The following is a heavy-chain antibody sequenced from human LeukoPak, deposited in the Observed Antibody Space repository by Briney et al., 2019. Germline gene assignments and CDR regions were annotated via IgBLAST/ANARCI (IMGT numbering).Heavy chain of an antibody. V-gene: IGHV4-34*01. CDR2: INHSGST. Sequence: SETLSLTCAVYGGSFSGYYWSWIRQPPGKGLEWIGEINHSGSTNYNPSLKSRVTILVDTSKNQFSLKLSSVTAADTAVYYCARGPARRWFGPWGQGTLVTVSS. D-gene: IGHD6-6*01. J-gene: IGHJ5*02. CDR3: ARGPARRWFGP. CDR1: GGSFSGYY.